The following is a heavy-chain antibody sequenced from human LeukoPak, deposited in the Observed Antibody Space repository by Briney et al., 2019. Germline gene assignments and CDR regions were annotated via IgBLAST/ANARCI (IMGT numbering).Heavy chain of an antibody. D-gene: IGHD1-14*01. Sequence: SETLSLNCAVSGGSISSGGSSWSWIRQPPGKGLEWIGYIYHSGSTYYNPSLKSRVTISVDRSKNQFSLKLSSVTAADTAVYYCARARPPLDKYGNWFDPWGQGTLVTVSS. CDR2: IYHSGST. V-gene: IGHV4-30-2*01. J-gene: IGHJ5*02. CDR1: GGSISSGGSS. CDR3: ARARPPLDKYGNWFDP.